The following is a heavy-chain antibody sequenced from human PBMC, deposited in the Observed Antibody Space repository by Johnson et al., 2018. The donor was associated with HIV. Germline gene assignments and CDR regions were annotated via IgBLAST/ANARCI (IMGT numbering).Heavy chain of an antibody. CDR1: GFTFDDYG. CDR3: AREGPRITIFGVVTPSAFDI. CDR2: INWNGGST. J-gene: IGHJ3*02. Sequence: GQLVESGGGVVRPGGSLRLSCAASGFTFDDYGMSWVRQAPGKGLEWVSGINWNGGSTGYADSVKGRFTISRDNAKKSLFLQMNSLRVEDTAFYYCAREGPRITIFGVVTPSAFDIWGQGTMVTVSS. D-gene: IGHD3-3*01. V-gene: IGHV3-20*04.